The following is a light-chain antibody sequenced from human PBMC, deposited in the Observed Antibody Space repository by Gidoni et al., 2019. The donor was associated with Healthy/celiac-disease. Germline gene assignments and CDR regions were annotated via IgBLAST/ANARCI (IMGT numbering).Light chain of an antibody. CDR3: QQYYTTPFT. CDR2: WAS. V-gene: IGKV4-1*01. J-gene: IGKJ3*01. Sequence: DIVMTQSPDSLAVSLGERATINCKSSQSVLYRSNNKNYLAWYQQKLGQPPKLVIYWASTRESGVPDRFSGSGSGTDFTLTISSLQAEDVAVYYCQQYYTTPFTFGPGTKVDIK. CDR1: QSVLYRSNNKNY.